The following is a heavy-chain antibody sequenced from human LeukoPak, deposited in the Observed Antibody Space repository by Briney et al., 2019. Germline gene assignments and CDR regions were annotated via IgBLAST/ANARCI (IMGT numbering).Heavy chain of an antibody. V-gene: IGHV1-69*05. Sequence: GSSVMVSCKASGGTFSSYAISWVRQAPGQGLEWMGRIIPIFGTANYAQKFQGRVTITTDESTSTAYMELSSLRSEDTAVYYCARTGPYYYDSSGYFKTDYWGQGTLVTVSS. J-gene: IGHJ4*02. CDR3: ARTGPYYYDSSGYFKTDY. CDR1: GGTFSSYA. D-gene: IGHD3-22*01. CDR2: IIPIFGTA.